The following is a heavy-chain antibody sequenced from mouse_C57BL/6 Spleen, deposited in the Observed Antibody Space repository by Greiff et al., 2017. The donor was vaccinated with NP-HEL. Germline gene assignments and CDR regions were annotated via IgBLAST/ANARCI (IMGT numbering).Heavy chain of an antibody. CDR3: ARHRGTTVVATEGYFDY. Sequence: EVKLMESGGDLVKPGGSLKLSCAASGFTFSSYGMSWVRQTPDKRLEWVATISSGGSYTYYPDSLKGRFTISRDNAKNTLYLQMSSLKSEDTAMYYCARHRGTTVVATEGYFDYWGQGTTLTVSS. V-gene: IGHV5-6*01. D-gene: IGHD1-1*01. CDR1: GFTFSSYG. J-gene: IGHJ2*01. CDR2: ISSGGSYT.